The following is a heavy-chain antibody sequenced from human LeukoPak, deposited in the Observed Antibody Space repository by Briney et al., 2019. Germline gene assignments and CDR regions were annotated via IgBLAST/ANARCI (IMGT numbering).Heavy chain of an antibody. CDR3: AKDVVLLWFGELSRWFDP. V-gene: IGHV3-23*01. CDR2: ISGSGGST. J-gene: IGHJ5*02. D-gene: IGHD3-10*01. CDR1: GFTFSSYA. Sequence: GGSLRLSCAASGFTFSSYAMSWVRQAPGKGLEWVSAISGSGGSTYYADSVKGRFTISRDNSKNTQYLQMNSLRAEDTAVYYCAKDVVLLWFGELSRWFDPWGQGTLVTVSS.